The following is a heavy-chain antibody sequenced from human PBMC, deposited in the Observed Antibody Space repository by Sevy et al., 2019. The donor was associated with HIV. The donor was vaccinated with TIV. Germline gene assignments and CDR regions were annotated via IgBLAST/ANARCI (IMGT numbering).Heavy chain of an antibody. CDR1: GFTFSSYA. CDR2: ISYDGSNK. CDR3: ARGQQQLIVAAFDI. Sequence: GGSLRLSCAASGFTFSSYAMHWVRQAPGKGLEWVAVISYDGSNKYHADSVKGRFTISRDNSKNTLYLQMNSLRAEDTAVYYCARGQQQLIVAAFDIWGQRTMVTVSS. J-gene: IGHJ3*02. V-gene: IGHV3-30-3*01. D-gene: IGHD6-13*01.